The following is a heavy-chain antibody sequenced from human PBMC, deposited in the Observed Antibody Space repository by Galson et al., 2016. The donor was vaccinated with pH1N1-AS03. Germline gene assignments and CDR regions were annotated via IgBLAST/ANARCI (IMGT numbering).Heavy chain of an antibody. CDR1: GFIFTHYS. D-gene: IGHD3-3*01. Sequence: SLRLSCAASGFIFTHYSMHWVRQAPGKGLGWVAVMSYEGTTTYYADSVKGRFTISRDNSKNTVYLQMGSLRAEDMAVYYCARRRSYYDFWSGYSDYWGQGTLVTVSS. J-gene: IGHJ4*02. CDR3: ARRRSYYDFWSGYSDY. CDR2: MSYEGTTT. V-gene: IGHV3-30*14.